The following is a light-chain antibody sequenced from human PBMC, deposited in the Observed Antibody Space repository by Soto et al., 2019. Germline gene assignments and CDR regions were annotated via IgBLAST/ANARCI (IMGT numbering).Light chain of an antibody. V-gene: IGLV2-14*03. Sequence: QSALTQPASVSGSPGQSVTISCTGTSSDVGAYKYVSWYQKHPGKAPKLMIYGVSNRPSGISNRFSGSKSGNTAFLTISGLPAEGRGHFFSSSFTGPLPLGVFGTGTKLTVL. J-gene: IGLJ1*01. CDR1: SSDVGAYKY. CDR2: GVS. CDR3: SSFTGPLPLGV.